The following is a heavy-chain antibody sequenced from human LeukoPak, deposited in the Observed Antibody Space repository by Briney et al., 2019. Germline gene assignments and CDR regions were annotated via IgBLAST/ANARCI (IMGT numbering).Heavy chain of an antibody. CDR3: ARGNDYVWGSYRPIPLHFDY. CDR1: GFTFSSYS. J-gene: IGHJ4*02. Sequence: PGGSLRLSCAASGFTFSSYSMNWVRQAPGKGLEWVSSISSSSSYIYYADSVKGRFTISRDNAKNSLYLQMNSLRAEDTAVYYCARGNDYVWGSYRPIPLHFDYWDQGTLVTVSS. V-gene: IGHV3-21*01. D-gene: IGHD3-16*02. CDR2: ISSSSSYI.